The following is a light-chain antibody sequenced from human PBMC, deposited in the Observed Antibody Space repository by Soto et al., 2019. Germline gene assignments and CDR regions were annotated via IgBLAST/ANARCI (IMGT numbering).Light chain of an antibody. V-gene: IGLV4-69*01. J-gene: IGLJ2*01. Sequence: QPVLTQSPSASASLGASVKLTCTLESGHSNYAIAWHQQQPGKGPRYLMKLNSDGSHNKGDGIPDRFSGSSSGAERYLIISSLQSEGEADYYCQTWGTGIPFGGGTKLTVL. CDR1: SGHSNYA. CDR3: QTWGTGIP. CDR2: LNSDGSH.